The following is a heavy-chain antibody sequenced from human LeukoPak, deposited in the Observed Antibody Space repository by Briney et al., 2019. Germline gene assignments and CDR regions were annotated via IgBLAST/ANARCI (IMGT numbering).Heavy chain of an antibody. CDR1: GFTFSSYW. J-gene: IGHJ6*03. Sequence: PEKSLRLSCAASGFTFSSYWMSWVRQAPGKGLEWVANIKQDGSEKYYVDSVKGRFTISRDNAKNSLYLQMNSLRAEDTAVYYCARDQYSSSSDYYYYMDVWGKGTTVTVSS. V-gene: IGHV3-7*01. CDR2: IKQDGSEK. D-gene: IGHD6-6*01. CDR3: ARDQYSSSSDYYYYMDV.